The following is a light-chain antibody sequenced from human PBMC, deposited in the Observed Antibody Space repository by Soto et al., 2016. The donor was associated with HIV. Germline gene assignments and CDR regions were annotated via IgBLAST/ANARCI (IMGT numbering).Light chain of an antibody. Sequence: SYELTQPPSVSVSPGQTASITCSGDKLGDKYASWYQQKPGQSPVVVIYQDDKRPSGMSERFSGSSSGNTASLTITGVQAEDEADYYCHSRDNSSKPVVFGGGTKLTVL. V-gene: IGLV3-1*01. CDR1: KLGDKY. CDR3: HSRDNSSKPVV. CDR2: QDD. J-gene: IGLJ2*01.